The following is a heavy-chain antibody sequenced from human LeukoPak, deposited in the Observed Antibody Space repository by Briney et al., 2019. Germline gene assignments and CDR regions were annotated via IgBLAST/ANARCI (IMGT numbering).Heavy chain of an antibody. CDR1: GGSISSSSYY. CDR3: ARVRSTVVPKFDY. J-gene: IGHJ4*02. Sequence: KPSETLSLTCTVSGGSISSSSYYWGWIRQPPGKGLEWIGSIYYSGSTNYNPSLKSRVTISVDTSRNQFSLKLSSVTAADTAVYYCARVRSTVVPKFDYWGQGTLVTVSS. CDR2: IYYSGST. D-gene: IGHD4-23*01. V-gene: IGHV4-39*07.